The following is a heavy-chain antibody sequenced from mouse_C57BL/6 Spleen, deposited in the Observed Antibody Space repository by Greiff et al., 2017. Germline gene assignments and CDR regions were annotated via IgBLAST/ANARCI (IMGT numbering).Heavy chain of an antibody. D-gene: IGHD2-1*01. V-gene: IGHV1-15*01. CDR3: TGCGNYASY. J-gene: IGHJ3*01. CDR1: GFTFTDYE. Sequence: VQLQQSGAGLVRPGASVTLSCTASGFTFTDYEMHWVQQTPVHGLEWIGAIDPETGGTAYNQKCTGKGILTAAKASSTAYMELRSLTSEDSAVYYCTGCGNYASYWGQGTLVTVSA. CDR2: IDPETGGT.